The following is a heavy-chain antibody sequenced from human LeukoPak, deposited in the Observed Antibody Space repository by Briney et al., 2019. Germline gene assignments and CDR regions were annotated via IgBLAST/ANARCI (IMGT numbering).Heavy chain of an antibody. CDR1: GYTFTSYG. D-gene: IGHD3-3*01. V-gene: IGHV1-18*01. Sequence: WASVKVSCKASGYTFTSYGISWVRQAPGQGLEWMGWISAYNGNTNYAQKLQGRVTMTTDTSTSTAYMELRSLRSDDTAVYYCARARGVVGDYYYMDVWGRGTTVTVSS. J-gene: IGHJ6*03. CDR2: ISAYNGNT. CDR3: ARARGVVGDYYYMDV.